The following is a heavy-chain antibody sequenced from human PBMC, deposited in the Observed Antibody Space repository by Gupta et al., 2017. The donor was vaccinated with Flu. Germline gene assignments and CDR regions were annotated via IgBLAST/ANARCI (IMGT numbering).Heavy chain of an antibody. V-gene: IGHV4-39*01. CDR2: MFYRGST. D-gene: IGHD3-9*01. Sequence: KGLEWIGSMFYRGSTYYNPSLKSRVIISVDTSKNQFSLKLSSVTAADTAVYYCVRHAVGYYDILTSYLNWFDPWGQGTLVTVSS. CDR3: VRHAVGYYDILTSYLNWFDP. J-gene: IGHJ5*02.